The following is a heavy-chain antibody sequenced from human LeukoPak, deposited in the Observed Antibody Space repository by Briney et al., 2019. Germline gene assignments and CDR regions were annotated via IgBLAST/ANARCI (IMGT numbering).Heavy chain of an antibody. CDR2: ISASGGSA. D-gene: IGHD3-9*01. Sequence: PGGSLRLSCAASGFTFSSYAMTWVRQAPGKGLEWVSAISASGGSAYYADSVKGRFTISRDNSKNTLYLQMNSLRAEDSALYYCAKDPYNILTGYRYFFDYWGQGTLVTVSS. CDR3: AKDPYNILTGYRYFFDY. J-gene: IGHJ4*02. V-gene: IGHV3-23*01. CDR1: GFTFSSYA.